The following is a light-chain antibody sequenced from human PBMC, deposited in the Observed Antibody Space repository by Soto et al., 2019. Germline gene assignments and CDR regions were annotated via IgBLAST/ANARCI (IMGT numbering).Light chain of an antibody. Sequence: QSVLTQPPSVSGSPGQSVTISCTGTSSDIGYYNRVSWYQQPPGTAPKLMIYGVTNRPSGVPDRFSGSRSGNTASLTISGLQAEDEADYYCSLYTTSSTWVFGGGTQLTVL. CDR2: GVT. V-gene: IGLV2-18*01. J-gene: IGLJ3*02. CDR1: SSDIGYYNR. CDR3: SLYTTSSTWV.